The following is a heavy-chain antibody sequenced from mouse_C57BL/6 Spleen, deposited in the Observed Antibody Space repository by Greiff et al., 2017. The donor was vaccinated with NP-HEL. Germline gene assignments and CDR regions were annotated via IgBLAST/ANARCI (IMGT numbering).Heavy chain of an antibody. CDR1: GYTFTDYN. J-gene: IGHJ2*01. D-gene: IGHD1-1*01. CDR3: ASYYYGSSYYFDY. CDR2: INPNNGGT. V-gene: IGHV1-22*01. Sequence: EVKLMESGPELVKPGASVKMSCKASGYTFTDYNMHWVKQSHGKSLEWIGYINPNNGGTSYNQKFKGKATLTVNKSSSTAYMELRSLTSEDSAVYYCASYYYGSSYYFDYWGQGTTLTVSS.